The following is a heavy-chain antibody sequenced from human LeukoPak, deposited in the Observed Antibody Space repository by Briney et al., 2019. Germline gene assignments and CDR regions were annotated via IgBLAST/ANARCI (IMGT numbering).Heavy chain of an antibody. Sequence: SETLSLTCTVSGGSISSYYWSWLRQPPGKGREWIGYLYYSVSTNYNPSLKSRVTISVDTSKNQFSLKLSSVTASDTAVYYCARLGYSSGSVDYWGQGTLVTVSS. CDR1: GGSISSYY. CDR3: ARLGYSSGSVDY. D-gene: IGHD5-18*01. V-gene: IGHV4-59*01. CDR2: LYYSVST. J-gene: IGHJ4*02.